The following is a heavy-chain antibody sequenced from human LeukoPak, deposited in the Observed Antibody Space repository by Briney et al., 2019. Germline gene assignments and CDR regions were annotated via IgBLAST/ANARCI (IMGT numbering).Heavy chain of an antibody. CDR1: GRSISSYY. CDR2: IYTSGST. V-gene: IGHV4-4*07. D-gene: IGHD3-3*01. Sequence: NPSDTLSLTCTVSGRSISSYYWSWIRQPAGKGLEWIGRIYTSGSTNYNPSLKSRVTMSVDTSKNQFSLKLSSVTAAETAVYYCAREGVTIFGVVLGNWFDPWGQGTLVTVSS. J-gene: IGHJ5*02. CDR3: AREGVTIFGVVLGNWFDP.